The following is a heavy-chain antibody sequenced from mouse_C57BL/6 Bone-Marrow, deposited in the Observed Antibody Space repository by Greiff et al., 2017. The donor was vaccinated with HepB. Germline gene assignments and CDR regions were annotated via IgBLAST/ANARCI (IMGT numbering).Heavy chain of an antibody. D-gene: IGHD1-1*01. Sequence: QVHVKQSGAELVRPGTSVKVSCKASGYAFTNYLIEWVKQRPGQGLEWIGVINPGSGGTNYNEKFKGKATLTADKSSSTAYMQLSSLTSEDSAVYFCARHYYGPFAYWGQGTLVTVSA. CDR1: GYAFTNYL. CDR3: ARHYYGPFAY. V-gene: IGHV1-54*01. J-gene: IGHJ3*01. CDR2: INPGSGGT.